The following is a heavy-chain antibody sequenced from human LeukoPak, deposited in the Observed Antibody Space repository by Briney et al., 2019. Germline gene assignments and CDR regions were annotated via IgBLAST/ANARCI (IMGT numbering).Heavy chain of an antibody. CDR2: VSTYNGNT. CDR1: GYTFKNYG. V-gene: IGHV1-18*01. D-gene: IGHD4-17*01. Sequence: ASVKVSCMASGYTFKNYGFSWVRQAPGQGLEWMGGVSTYNGNTNYEQKLQGRVTMTTDTSTSTAYMELRSLRSDDTAVYYCARDTFGDYGSDYFDYWGQGTLVTVSS. CDR3: ARDTFGDYGSDYFDY. J-gene: IGHJ4*02.